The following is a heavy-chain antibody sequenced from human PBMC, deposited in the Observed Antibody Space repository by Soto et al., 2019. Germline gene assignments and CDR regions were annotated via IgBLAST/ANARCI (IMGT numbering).Heavy chain of an antibody. J-gene: IGHJ5*02. D-gene: IGHD3-3*01. CDR1: GGSISSSTYY. CDR3: ATKLLRLFNWLDP. CDR2: IYYSGTA. Sequence: PSETLSLTCTVSGGSISSSTYYWGWIRQPPGKGLEWIGSIYYSGTAYYNPSLRSRVTLSVDTSKNQFSLKLSSVTAADTAVYYCATKLLRLFNWLDPWGQGTLVTVSS. V-gene: IGHV4-39*01.